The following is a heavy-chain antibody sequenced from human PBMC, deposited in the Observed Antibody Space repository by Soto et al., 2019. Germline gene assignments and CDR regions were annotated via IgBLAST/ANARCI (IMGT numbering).Heavy chain of an antibody. D-gene: IGHD1-1*01. CDR2: IYYSGGT. CDR1: GGSVSSGSYY. CDR3: ARGGGGTDTFDY. J-gene: IGHJ4*02. Sequence: SETLSLTCTLSGGSVSSGSYYWSWIRQPPGKGLEWIGYIYYSGGTNYNPSLKSRVTISVDTSQNQFSLKLSSVTAADTAVYDGARGGGGTDTFDYWGTGTRGTVSS. V-gene: IGHV4-61*01.